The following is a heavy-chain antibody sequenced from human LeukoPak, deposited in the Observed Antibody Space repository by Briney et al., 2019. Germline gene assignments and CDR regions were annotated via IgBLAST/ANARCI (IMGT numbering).Heavy chain of an antibody. V-gene: IGHV3-7*01. J-gene: IGHJ6*02. CDR2: IKQDGSEK. D-gene: IGHD3-10*01. CDR1: GFTFSSYW. Sequence: PGGSLRLSCAASGFTFSSYWMSWVRQAPGKGLEWVANIKQDGSEKYYVDSVKGRFTISRDNAKNSLYLQMNSLRAEDTAVYYCASWLGSRYYGMDVWGQGTTVTVSS. CDR3: ASWLGSRYYGMDV.